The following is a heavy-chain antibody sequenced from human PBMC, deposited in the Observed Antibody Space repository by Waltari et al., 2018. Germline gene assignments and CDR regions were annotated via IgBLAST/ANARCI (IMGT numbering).Heavy chain of an antibody. CDR3: ARYYDSSGYFGY. D-gene: IGHD3-22*01. V-gene: IGHV4-59*01. CDR1: GGSISSYH. CDR2: IYYSGST. Sequence: QVQLQESGPGLVKPSATLSLTCTVSGGSISSYHCRWLLQPPGTGLAWIVYIYYSGSTNYNPSLKSRVTISVDTSKNQFSLKLSSVTAADTAVYYCARYYDSSGYFGYWGQGTLVTVSS. J-gene: IGHJ4*02.